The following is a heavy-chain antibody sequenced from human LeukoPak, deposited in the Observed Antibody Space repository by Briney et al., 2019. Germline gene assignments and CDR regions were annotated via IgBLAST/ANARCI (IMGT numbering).Heavy chain of an antibody. Sequence: PSETLSLTCTVSGGSISSYYWSWIRQPPGKGLEGIGDIYYSGSTNYNPSLKSRVTISVDTSKNQFSLKLSSVTAADTAVYYCARDRGGLDAFDIWGQGTMVTVSS. CDR1: GGSISSYY. D-gene: IGHD3-10*01. V-gene: IGHV4-59*01. CDR2: IYYSGST. J-gene: IGHJ3*02. CDR3: ARDRGGLDAFDI.